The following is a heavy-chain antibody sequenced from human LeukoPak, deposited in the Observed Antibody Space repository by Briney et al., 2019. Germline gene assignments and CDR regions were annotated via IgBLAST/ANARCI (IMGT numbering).Heavy chain of an antibody. Sequence: GASXKVSCKASGYTFTSYGISWVRQAPGQGLEWMGWISAYNGNTNYAQKLQGRVTMTTDTSTSTAYMELRSLRSDDTAVYYCARDLGVVVPAAIDYWGQGTLVTVSS. CDR1: GYTFTSYG. V-gene: IGHV1-18*01. CDR3: ARDLGVVVPAAIDY. D-gene: IGHD2-2*01. J-gene: IGHJ4*02. CDR2: ISAYNGNT.